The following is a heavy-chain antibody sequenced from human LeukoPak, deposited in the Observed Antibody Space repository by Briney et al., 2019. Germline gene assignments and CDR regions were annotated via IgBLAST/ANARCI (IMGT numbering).Heavy chain of an antibody. Sequence: SETLSHTCTASGGSISGYYWSWIRQPAGKGLEWIGRIYTTGSTNYNPSLNSRVTMSVDTSKNQFSLKLSSMTAADTAVYYCARDINNNTAEWGQGTLVTVSS. J-gene: IGHJ4*02. CDR2: IYTTGST. CDR1: GGSISGYY. D-gene: IGHD1/OR15-1a*01. CDR3: ARDINNNTAE. V-gene: IGHV4-4*07.